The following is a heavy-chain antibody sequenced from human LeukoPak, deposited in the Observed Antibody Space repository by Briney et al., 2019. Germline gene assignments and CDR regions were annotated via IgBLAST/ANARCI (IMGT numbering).Heavy chain of an antibody. CDR1: GGSISSYY. Sequence: SETLSLTCTVSGGSISSYYWSWIRQPPGKGLEWIGYIYYSGSTNYNPSLKSRVTISVDTSKNQFSLKLSSVTAADTAVYYCARHGFSPYYYDSSGYYLSGYYYYGMDVRGQGTTVTVSS. J-gene: IGHJ6*02. D-gene: IGHD3-22*01. V-gene: IGHV4-59*08. CDR3: ARHGFSPYYYDSSGYYLSGYYYYGMDV. CDR2: IYYSGST.